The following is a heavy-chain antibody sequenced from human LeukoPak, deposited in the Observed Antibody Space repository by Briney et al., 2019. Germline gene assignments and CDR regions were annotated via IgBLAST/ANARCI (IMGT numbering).Heavy chain of an antibody. CDR1: GGSISSYY. CDR2: IYYSGST. Sequence: PSETLSLTCTVSGGSISSYYWSWIRQPPGKGLEWIGYIYYSGSTNYNPSLKSRVTISVDTSKNQFSLKLSSVTAADTAAYYCARHDSGSYPVDYWGQGTLVTVSS. D-gene: IGHD1-26*01. V-gene: IGHV4-59*08. J-gene: IGHJ4*02. CDR3: ARHDSGSYPVDY.